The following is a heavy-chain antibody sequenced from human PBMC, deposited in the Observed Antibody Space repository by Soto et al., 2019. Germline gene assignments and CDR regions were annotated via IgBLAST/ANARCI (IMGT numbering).Heavy chain of an antibody. Sequence: GGSLRLSCAASGFTFSDYYMSWIRQAPGKGLEWVSYISSSGSTIYYADSVKGRFTISRDNAKNPLYLQMNSLRAEDTAVYYCARSWYYDFWSGSKGDYWGQGTLVTVSS. D-gene: IGHD3-3*01. CDR2: ISSSGSTI. CDR1: GFTFSDYY. V-gene: IGHV3-11*01. CDR3: ARSWYYDFWSGSKGDY. J-gene: IGHJ4*02.